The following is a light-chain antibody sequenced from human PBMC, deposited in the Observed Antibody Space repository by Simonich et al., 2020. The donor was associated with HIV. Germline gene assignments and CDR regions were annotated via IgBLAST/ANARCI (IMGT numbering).Light chain of an antibody. CDR3: QQYNNYWT. CDR1: QRIVTW. J-gene: IGKJ1*01. V-gene: IGKV1-5*03. Sequence: DIQLTQSPSTLSASVGDRVTITFRTSQRIVTWLGWYQQKPGKAPMLLIYKASSLQSEVPSRFSGNGSGTEFTLTISSLQPDDFATYFRQQYNNYWTFGQGTKVEI. CDR2: KAS.